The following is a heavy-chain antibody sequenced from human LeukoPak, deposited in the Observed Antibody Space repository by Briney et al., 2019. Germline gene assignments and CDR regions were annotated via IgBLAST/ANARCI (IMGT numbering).Heavy chain of an antibody. D-gene: IGHD3-3*01. J-gene: IGHJ3*02. Sequence: TPGGSLRLSCAASGFTFSSYWMSWVRQAPRKGLEWVSSISISSNYIYYADSVKGRFTISRDNAKNSLYLQVNSLRAEDTAVYYCARGSRFGVVGRDAFDIWGQGTVVTVSS. V-gene: IGHV3-21*01. CDR1: GFTFSSYW. CDR3: ARGSRFGVVGRDAFDI. CDR2: ISISSNYI.